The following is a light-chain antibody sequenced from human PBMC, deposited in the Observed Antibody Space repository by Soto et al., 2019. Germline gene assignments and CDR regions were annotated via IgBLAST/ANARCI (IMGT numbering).Light chain of an antibody. V-gene: IGLV1-36*01. CDR2: YDD. CDR1: SSNIGNNA. J-gene: IGLJ1*01. Sequence: QSVLTQPPSVSEAPRQRVTISCSGSSSNIGNNAVSWYQQLPGKAPKLLIYYDDLLPSGVSDRFSGSKSGTSASLAISGLQSEDEADYYCAAWDDSLDGYVFGTGTKLTVL. CDR3: AAWDDSLDGYV.